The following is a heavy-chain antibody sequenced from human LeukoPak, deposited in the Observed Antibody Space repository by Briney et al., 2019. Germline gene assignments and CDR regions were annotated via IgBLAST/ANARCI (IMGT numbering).Heavy chain of an antibody. V-gene: IGHV1-2*02. D-gene: IGHD2-15*01. CDR3: ARESAGIVVVVAAFDY. J-gene: IGHJ4*02. CDR2: INPNSGGT. Sequence: ASVKVSCKASGYTFTGYYMHWVRQAPGQGLEWMGWINPNSGGTNYAQKFQGRVTMTRDTSISTAYMELSRLRSDDTAVYYCARESAGIVVVVAAFDYWGQGTLVTVSS. CDR1: GYTFTGYY.